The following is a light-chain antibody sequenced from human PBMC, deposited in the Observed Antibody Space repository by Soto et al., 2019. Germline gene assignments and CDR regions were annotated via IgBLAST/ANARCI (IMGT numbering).Light chain of an antibody. CDR2: GAS. V-gene: IGKV1-6*01. J-gene: IGKJ4*01. Sequence: AIQMTQSPSSLSASVGDRVTITCRASQGIGNDLGWYQQKPGKAPKLLIFGASILQSGVPSRFSGSGSGTDFTLAISSLQPEDFGTYYCLQDDTYPFTFGGGTKVEI. CDR1: QGIGND. CDR3: LQDDTYPFT.